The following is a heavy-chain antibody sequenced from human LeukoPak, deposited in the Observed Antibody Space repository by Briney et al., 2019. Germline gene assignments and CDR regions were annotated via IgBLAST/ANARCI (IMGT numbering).Heavy chain of an antibody. CDR3: ASRSYYWGPGRPFDY. Sequence: SETLSLTCTVSGGSISSSSYYWGWIRQPPGKGLEWIGSIYYSGSTYYNPSLKSRVTISVDTSKNQFSLKLSSVTAADTAVYYCASRSYYWGPGRPFDYWGQGTLVTVSS. J-gene: IGHJ4*02. CDR2: IYYSGST. V-gene: IGHV4-39*01. D-gene: IGHD1-26*01. CDR1: GGSISSSSYY.